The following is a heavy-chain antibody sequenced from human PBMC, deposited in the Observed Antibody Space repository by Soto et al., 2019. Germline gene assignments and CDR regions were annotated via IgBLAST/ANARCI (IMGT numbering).Heavy chain of an antibody. J-gene: IGHJ6*02. CDR1: GFTFNTYT. CDR3: SKASPGNYRANYAMDV. Sequence: GGSLRLSCPASGFTFNTYTMTWVRQAPGKGLERVSAISVGGGGTSYADSVMSRFTISRDNSSNTLFLQMNSLRVDDTAVYYYSKASPGNYRANYAMDVWGQGTTVTVSS. D-gene: IGHD1-1*01. V-gene: IGHV3-23*01. CDR2: ISVGGGGT.